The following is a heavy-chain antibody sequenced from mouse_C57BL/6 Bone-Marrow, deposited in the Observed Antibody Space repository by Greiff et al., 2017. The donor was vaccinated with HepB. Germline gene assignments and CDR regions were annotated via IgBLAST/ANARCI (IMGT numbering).Heavy chain of an antibody. V-gene: IGHV14-4*01. J-gene: IGHJ3*01. CDR3: TTIYYVFAY. D-gene: IGHD2-1*01. Sequence: VQLQQSGAELVRPGASVKLSCTASGFNIKDDYMHWVKQRPEQGLEWIGWIDPENGDTEYASKFQGKATIPADTSSNTAYLQLSSLTSEDTAVYYCTTIYYVFAYWGQGTLVTVSA. CDR2: IDPENGDT. CDR1: GFNIKDDY.